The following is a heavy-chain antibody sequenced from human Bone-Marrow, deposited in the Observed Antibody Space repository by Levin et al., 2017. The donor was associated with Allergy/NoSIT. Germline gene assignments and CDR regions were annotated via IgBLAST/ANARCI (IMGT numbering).Heavy chain of an antibody. J-gene: IGHJ4*02. Sequence: SQTLSLTCTVSGGSISSSNWNWIRQPPGKGLEWIGNIYYSGRTNYNPSLKSRVTISADTSKNQISLNLNSVTAADTAVYYCASSRAGGGSVDYWGQGTQVTVSS. CDR2: IYYSGRT. V-gene: IGHV4-59*01. CDR1: GGSISSSN. D-gene: IGHD4-23*01. CDR3: ASSRAGGGSVDY.